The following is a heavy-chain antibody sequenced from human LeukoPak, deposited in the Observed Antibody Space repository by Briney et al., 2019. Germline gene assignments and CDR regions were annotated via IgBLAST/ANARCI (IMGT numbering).Heavy chain of an antibody. CDR1: AASISSSSHQ. CDR2: IYYGQTI. V-gene: IGHV4-39*02. D-gene: IGHD2/OR15-2a*01. CDR3: ARERRNPVGYYGLDV. J-gene: IGHJ6*02. Sequence: SETLSLTCTISAASISSSSHQWGWIRQSPGKGLEWIGSIYYGQTIYYNPSLNSRVTISVVTSKDQFTLQLNSVTAADTAVYYCARERRNPVGYYGLDVWGQGTTVTVSS.